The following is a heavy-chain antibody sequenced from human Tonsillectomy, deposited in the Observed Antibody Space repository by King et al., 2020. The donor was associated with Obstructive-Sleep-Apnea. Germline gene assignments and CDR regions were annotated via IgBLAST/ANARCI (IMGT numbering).Heavy chain of an antibody. CDR3: ARDSRWLQFRYFDY. CDR1: GFTFSSYG. D-gene: IGHD5-24*01. Sequence: VQLVESGGGVVQPGRSLRLSCAASGFTFSSYGMHWVRQAPGKGLEWVAGIWYDGSNKYYADSVKGRFTISRDNSKNTLYLQMNSLRAEDTAVYYCARDSRWLQFRYFDYWGQGTLVTVSS. CDR2: IWYDGSNK. V-gene: IGHV3-33*01. J-gene: IGHJ4*02.